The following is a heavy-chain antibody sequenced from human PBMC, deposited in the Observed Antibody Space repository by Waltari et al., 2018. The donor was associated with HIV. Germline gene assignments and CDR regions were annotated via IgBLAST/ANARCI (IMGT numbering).Heavy chain of an antibody. CDR1: GGSISSSSYY. J-gene: IGHJ4*02. CDR3: ARGIAVAPGEDYFDY. Sequence: QLQLQESGPGLVKPSETLSLTCTVSGGSISSSSYYWGWIRQPPGKGLEWIGSIYYSGSTYYNPSLKGRVTISVDTSKNQFSLKLSSGTAADTAVYYCARGIAVAPGEDYFDYWGQGTLVTVSS. CDR2: IYYSGST. V-gene: IGHV4-39*01. D-gene: IGHD6-19*01.